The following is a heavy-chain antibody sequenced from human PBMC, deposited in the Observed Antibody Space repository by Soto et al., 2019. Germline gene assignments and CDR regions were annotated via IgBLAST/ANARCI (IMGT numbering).Heavy chain of an antibody. CDR1: GFSFSTYC. CDR3: ARGGNWFDP. D-gene: IGHD3-10*01. J-gene: IGHJ5*02. V-gene: IGHV3-7*05. Sequence: EVQLVESGGGLVQPGGSLRLSCAASGFSFSTYCMAWVRQAPGKGLEWVANIDQGGGEKYYVDSVRGRFTISRDNAKHSLDLQMNCLRAEDKASYYCARGGNWFDPWGQGTLVSVSS. CDR2: IDQGGGEK.